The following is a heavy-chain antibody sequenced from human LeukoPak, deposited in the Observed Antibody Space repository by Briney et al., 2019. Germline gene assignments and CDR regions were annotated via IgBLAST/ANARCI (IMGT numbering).Heavy chain of an antibody. Sequence: PGGSLRLSCAASGFSFSGFGMNWVRQAPGKGLEWVSAIRSNGENTYYADSVRGRFTISRDNSRGTLSLQMNSLRADDTAVYFCAILSWDGRGSFYWGQGTLVSVSS. CDR2: IRSNGENT. CDR3: AILSWDGRGSFY. J-gene: IGHJ4*02. D-gene: IGHD2/OR15-2a*01. V-gene: IGHV3-23*01. CDR1: GFSFSGFG.